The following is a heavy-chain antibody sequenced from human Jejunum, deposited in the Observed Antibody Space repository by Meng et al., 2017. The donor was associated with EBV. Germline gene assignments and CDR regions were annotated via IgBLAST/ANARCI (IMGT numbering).Heavy chain of an antibody. D-gene: IGHD4-17*01. Sequence: QVQLVQSGAEVKKPXXSXKVXCXXSGYTFTDYYILWVRQVPGQRPEWMGWISPNSGATNYAQIFQGSVTFTTDTSITTAYMEMSSLRFEDTAVYFCTRAARVFGDYAWFGPWGQGTLVTVSS. CDR2: ISPNSGAT. CDR3: TRAARVFGDYAWFGP. CDR1: GYTFTDYY. V-gene: IGHV1-2*04. J-gene: IGHJ5*02.